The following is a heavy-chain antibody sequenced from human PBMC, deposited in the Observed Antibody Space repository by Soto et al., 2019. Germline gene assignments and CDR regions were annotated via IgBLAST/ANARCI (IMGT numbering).Heavy chain of an antibody. CDR1: GFNFSSYA. CDR3: AKTPTVTTIFLLDY. Sequence: QSGVSLRLSWAASGFNFSSYAMSWVRQAPGKGLEWVSAISGSGGSTYYADSVKGRFTISRDNSKNTLYLQMNSLRAEDTAVYYCAKTPTVTTIFLLDYWGKGTLVTVSS. D-gene: IGHD4-17*01. V-gene: IGHV3-23*01. CDR2: ISGSGGST. J-gene: IGHJ4*02.